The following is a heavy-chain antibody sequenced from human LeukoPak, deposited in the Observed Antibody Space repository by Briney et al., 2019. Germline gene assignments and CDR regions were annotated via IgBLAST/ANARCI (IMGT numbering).Heavy chain of an antibody. CDR1: GFTFSSYA. CDR3: ARDQVY. J-gene: IGHJ4*02. V-gene: IGHV3-30-3*01. CDR2: ISYDGSNK. Sequence: GGSLRLSCAASGFTFSSYAMHWVRQAPGKGLEWVAVISYDGSNKYYADSVKGRFTISRDNSKNTLYLQMNSLRAEDTAVYYCARDQVYWGQGTLVTVSS.